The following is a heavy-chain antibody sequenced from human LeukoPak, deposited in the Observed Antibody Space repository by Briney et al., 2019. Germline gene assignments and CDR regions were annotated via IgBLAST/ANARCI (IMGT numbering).Heavy chain of an antibody. CDR3: AREVGATVGVSDY. D-gene: IGHD1-26*01. CDR1: GGSISSFY. J-gene: IGHJ4*02. Sequence: PSETLSLTCTVSGGSISSFYWSWIRQPAGKGLEWIGRIYSSGTTSYNPSLKSRVTMSVDTSKNQFSLKMRSVTAADTAVYYCAREVGATVGVSDYWGQGTLVTVSS. CDR2: IYSSGTT. V-gene: IGHV4-4*07.